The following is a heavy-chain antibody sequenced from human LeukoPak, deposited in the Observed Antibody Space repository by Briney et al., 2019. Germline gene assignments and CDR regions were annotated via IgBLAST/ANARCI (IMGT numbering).Heavy chain of an antibody. CDR2: XXWNGGST. J-gene: IGHJ4*02. Sequence: DXGXXWVRXXPGKXXXXXXGXXWNGGSTFYADSVKGRFTISREKGKNSLYLQMNSLRAEDTALYYCARGVYYYDSSGPFDYWGQGTLVTVSS. D-gene: IGHD3-22*01. CDR1: DXG. CDR3: ARGVYYYDSSGPFDY. V-gene: IGHV3-20*03.